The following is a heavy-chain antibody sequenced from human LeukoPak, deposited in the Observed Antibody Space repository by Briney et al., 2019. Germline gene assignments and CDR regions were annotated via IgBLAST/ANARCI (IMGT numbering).Heavy chain of an antibody. CDR1: GFSFTDYP. J-gene: IGHJ3*02. CDR2: ISSSSSYT. CDR3: ARDHDAFDI. V-gene: IGHV3-11*05. Sequence: KAGGSLRLSCATSGFSFTDYPMNWVRQAPGKGLEWVSYISSSSSYTNYADSVKGRFTISRDNAKNSLYLQMNSLRAEDTAVYYCARDHDAFDIWGQGTMVTVSS.